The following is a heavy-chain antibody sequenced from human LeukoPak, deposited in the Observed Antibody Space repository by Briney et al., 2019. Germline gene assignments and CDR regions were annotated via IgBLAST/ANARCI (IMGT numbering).Heavy chain of an antibody. V-gene: IGHV3-66*02. CDR2: IYRDVGT. Sequence: PGGSLRLSCAASGFTFSRYYMSWVRQAPGRGLEWVSTIYRDVGTYYADSVKGRFTISRDDSKNTVYLQLNSVTPEDTAVYYCGRDPGHPNGVGVWGHGTPVTISS. D-gene: IGHD3-10*01. J-gene: IGHJ6*02. CDR3: GRDPGHPNGVGV. CDR1: GFTFSRYY.